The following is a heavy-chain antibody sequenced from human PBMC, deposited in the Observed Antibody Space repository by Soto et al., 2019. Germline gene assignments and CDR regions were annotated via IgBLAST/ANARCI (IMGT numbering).Heavy chain of an antibody. J-gene: IGHJ4*02. CDR3: ARVELRRAKTRHFDY. V-gene: IGHV1-18*01. CDR2: ISAYNGNT. Sequence: GASVKVSCKASGYTFTSYGISCVRQAPGQGLEWMGWISAYNGNTNYAQKLQGRVTMTTDTSTSTAYMELRSLRSDDTAVYYCARVELRRAKTRHFDYWGQGTLVTVSS. D-gene: IGHD1-7*01. CDR1: GYTFTSYG.